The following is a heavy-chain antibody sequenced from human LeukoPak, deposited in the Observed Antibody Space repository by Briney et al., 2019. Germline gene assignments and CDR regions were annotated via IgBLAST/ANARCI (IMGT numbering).Heavy chain of an antibody. CDR1: GYTFTGYY. CDR2: INPNSGGT. D-gene: IGHD1-7*01. Sequence: ASVKVSCKASGYTFTGYYMHWMRQAPGQGLELMGWINPNSGGTNYAKKFQGRITMTRDTSISIAYMELSRLRSDDTAVYYCARSSGTTPSDWGQGNLVTVSS. V-gene: IGHV1-2*02. J-gene: IGHJ4*02. CDR3: ARSSGTTPSD.